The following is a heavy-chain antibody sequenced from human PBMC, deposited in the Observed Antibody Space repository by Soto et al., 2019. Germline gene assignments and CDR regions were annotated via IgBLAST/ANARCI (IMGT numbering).Heavy chain of an antibody. CDR2: LYYSGNT. CDR1: GGSISRSSYS. CDR3: ATRQGGSYNWFDP. J-gene: IGHJ5*02. Sequence: PSETLSLTCTVSGGSISRSSYSWAWIRQPPGKGLEWIGTLYYSGNTYYNPSLKSRVTISVDTSKNQFPLKLSSVTAADTAVYYCATRQGGSYNWFDPWGQGTLVTVSS. D-gene: IGHD2-15*01. V-gene: IGHV4-39*01.